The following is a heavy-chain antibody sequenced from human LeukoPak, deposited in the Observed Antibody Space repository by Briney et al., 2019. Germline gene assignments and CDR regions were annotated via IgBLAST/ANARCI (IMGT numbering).Heavy chain of an antibody. CDR2: ISWNSGSI. V-gene: IGHV3-9*01. D-gene: IGHD5-12*01. Sequence: PGGSLRLSCAASGFTFDDYAMHWVRQAPGKGPEWVSGISWNSGSIGYADSVKGRFTISRDNAKNSLYLQMNSLRAEDTALYYCAKDIVATIFYYGMDVWGQGTTVTVSS. CDR1: GFTFDDYA. CDR3: AKDIVATIFYYGMDV. J-gene: IGHJ6*02.